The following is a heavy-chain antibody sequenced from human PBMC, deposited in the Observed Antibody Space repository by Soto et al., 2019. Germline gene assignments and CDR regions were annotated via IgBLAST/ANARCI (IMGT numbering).Heavy chain of an antibody. D-gene: IGHD3-3*01. Sequence: EVQLVESGGGLVQPGGSLRLSCAASGFTFSSYWMSWVRQAPGKGLEWVANIKQDGSEKYYVDSVKGRFTISRDNAKNSLYLQMNSLGAEDTAVYYCARDPARISDFWSGYYWGDWARRDYYYYGMDVWGQGTTVTVSS. V-gene: IGHV3-7*03. CDR2: IKQDGSEK. CDR1: GFTFSSYW. J-gene: IGHJ6*02. CDR3: ARDPARISDFWSGYYWGDWARRDYYYYGMDV.